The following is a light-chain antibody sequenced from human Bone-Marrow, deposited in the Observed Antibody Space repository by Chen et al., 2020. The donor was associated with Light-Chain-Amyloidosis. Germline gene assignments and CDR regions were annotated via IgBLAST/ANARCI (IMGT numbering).Light chain of an antibody. CDR2: DTD. Sequence: QPLLTQPPSVSAAPGQKVTISCSGSDSNIGNNYVSWYQQLPETAPKLLLYDTDKRPSGIPDRFSRSKSGTSATLGITGLQTGDEADYYCGTWDSILNAYVFGSGTKVTVL. CDR1: DSNIGNNY. J-gene: IGLJ1*01. CDR3: GTWDSILNAYV. V-gene: IGLV1-51*01.